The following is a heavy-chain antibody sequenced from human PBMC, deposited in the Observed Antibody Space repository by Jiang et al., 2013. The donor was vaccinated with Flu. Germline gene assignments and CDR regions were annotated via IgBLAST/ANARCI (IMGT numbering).Heavy chain of an antibody. V-gene: IGHV4-59*12. CDR2: IYYSGST. J-gene: IGHJ3*02. CDR3: ARYRYSGSYARHDGFDI. CDR1: GGSISSYY. Sequence: GSGLVKPSETLSLTCTVSGGSISSYYWSWIRQPPGKGLEWIGYIYYSGSTNYNASLKSRVTISVDTSKKQFSLKLSSVTAADTAVYYCARYRYSGSYARHDGFDIWGQGTTVTVSS. D-gene: IGHD1-26*01.